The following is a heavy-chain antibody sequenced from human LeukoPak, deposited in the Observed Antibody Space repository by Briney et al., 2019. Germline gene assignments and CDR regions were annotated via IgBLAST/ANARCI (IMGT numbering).Heavy chain of an antibody. CDR1: AGSFSGYY. CDR2: INHSGST. J-gene: IGHJ6*03. Sequence: PSETLSLTCAVYAGSFSGYYWSWIRQPPGKGLEWIGEINHSGSTNYNPSLKSRVTISVDTSKNQFSLKLSSVTAADTAVYYCARPGAGSVAGKGYYYYMDVWGKGTTVTISS. D-gene: IGHD6-19*01. CDR3: ARPGAGSVAGKGYYYYMDV. V-gene: IGHV4-34*01.